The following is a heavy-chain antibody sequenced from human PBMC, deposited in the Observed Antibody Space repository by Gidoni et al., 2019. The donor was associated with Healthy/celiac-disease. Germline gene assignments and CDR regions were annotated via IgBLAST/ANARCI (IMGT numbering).Heavy chain of an antibody. V-gene: IGHV4-59*01. CDR3: ARGGGDILTGFYYYYGMDV. D-gene: IGHD3-9*01. CDR1: GGSISSYY. J-gene: IGHJ6*02. Sequence: QVQLQESGPGLVKPSETLSLTCTVSGGSISSYYWSWIRPPPGKGLEWIGYIYYSGSTNYNPSLKSRVTISVDTSKNQFSLKLSSVTAADTAVYYCARGGGDILTGFYYYYGMDVWGQGTTVTVSS. CDR2: IYYSGST.